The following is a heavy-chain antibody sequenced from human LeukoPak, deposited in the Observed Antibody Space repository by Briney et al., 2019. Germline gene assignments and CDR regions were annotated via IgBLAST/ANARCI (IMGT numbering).Heavy chain of an antibody. CDR1: GGSISTYY. CDR2: IHTSGST. Sequence: SETLSLTCTVSGGSISTYYWSWIRQPAGKGLEWIGRIHTSGSTNYNPSLKTRVTMSVDTSKNQFSLKLDSVTAADTAMYYCARDPTGIAAAGRWFDPWGQGTLVTVSS. D-gene: IGHD6-13*01. J-gene: IGHJ5*02. V-gene: IGHV4-4*07. CDR3: ARDPTGIAAAGRWFDP.